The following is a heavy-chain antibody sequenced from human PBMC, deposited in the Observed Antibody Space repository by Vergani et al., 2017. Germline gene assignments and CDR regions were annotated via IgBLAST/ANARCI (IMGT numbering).Heavy chain of an antibody. CDR1: GFTFSNAW. J-gene: IGHJ4*02. V-gene: IGHV3-73*01. CDR2: IRSKANSYAT. D-gene: IGHD2-2*01. CDR3: TSPNIVVVPTLPGTQFDY. Sequence: EVQLVESGGGLVKPGGSLRLSCAASGFTFSNAWMSWVRQAPGKGLEWVGRIRSKANSYATAYAASVKGRFTISRDDSKNTAYLQMNSLKTEDTAVYYCTSPNIVVVPTLPGTQFDYWGQGTLVTVSS.